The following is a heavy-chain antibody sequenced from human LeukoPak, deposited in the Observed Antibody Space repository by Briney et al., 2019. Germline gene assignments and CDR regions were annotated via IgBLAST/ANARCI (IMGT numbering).Heavy chain of an antibody. J-gene: IGHJ3*02. D-gene: IGHD6-13*01. CDR3: AKGRSSSWYGDAFDI. CDR1: GFNFSSYA. Sequence: GGSLRLSCAASGFNFSSYAMSWVRQAPGKGLKWVSAISGSGGSTYYADSVKGRFTISRDDSKNTLYLQMNSLRAEDTAVYYCAKGRSSSWYGDAFDIWGQGTMATVSS. V-gene: IGHV3-23*01. CDR2: ISGSGGST.